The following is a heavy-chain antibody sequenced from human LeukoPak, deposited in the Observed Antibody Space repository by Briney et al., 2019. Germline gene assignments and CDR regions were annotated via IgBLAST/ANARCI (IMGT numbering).Heavy chain of an antibody. D-gene: IGHD3-22*01. Sequence: ASVKVSCKASGYTFTSYDINWARQATGQGLEWMGWMNPNSGNTGYAQKFQGRVTMTRNTSISTAYMELSSLRSEDTAVYYCARVQRYYYDSSGYYSQNWGQGTLVTVSS. CDR1: GYTFTSYD. J-gene: IGHJ4*02. V-gene: IGHV1-8*01. CDR3: ARVQRYYYDSSGYYSQN. CDR2: MNPNSGNT.